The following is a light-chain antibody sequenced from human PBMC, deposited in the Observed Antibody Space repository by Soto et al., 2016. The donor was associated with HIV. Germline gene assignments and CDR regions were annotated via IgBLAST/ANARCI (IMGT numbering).Light chain of an antibody. V-gene: IGKV1-33*01. Sequence: DIQMTLSPSSLSASVGDRVTITCQASRDISSYLNWYQQKPGKAPKLLIYDVSTLETGVPSRFSGSGSGTDFTFTISSLHPEDITTYFCQQYDDIPITFGQGTRLEIK. J-gene: IGKJ5*01. CDR3: QQYDDIPIT. CDR2: DVS. CDR1: RDISSY.